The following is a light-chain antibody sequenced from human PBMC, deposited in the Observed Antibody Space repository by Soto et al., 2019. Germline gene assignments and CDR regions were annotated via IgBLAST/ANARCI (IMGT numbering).Light chain of an antibody. J-gene: IGKJ5*01. CDR3: QPYNNWPLT. CDR2: GAS. V-gene: IGKV3-15*01. Sequence: EIVMTQSPATLSVSPGERATLSCRASQSVSSDLAWYQHKPGQAPRLLIYGASTRATGIPARFSGSGSGTEFTLTISSLQSEDFAIYYCQPYNNWPLTFGQGTRLEIK. CDR1: QSVSSD.